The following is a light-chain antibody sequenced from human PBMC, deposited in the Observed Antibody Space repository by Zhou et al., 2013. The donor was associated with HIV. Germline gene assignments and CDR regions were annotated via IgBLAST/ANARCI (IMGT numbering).Light chain of an antibody. J-gene: IGKJ1*01. CDR3: QQYNDYWT. CDR2: GAS. V-gene: IGKV3-20*01. Sequence: EIVLTQSPATLSVSPGERVILSCRASQSVSSSYLAWYQQKPGQAPRLLIYGASSRATGIPDRFSGSGSGTDFTLTISSLQAEDFAIYYCQQYNDYWTFGQGTKLEIK. CDR1: QSVSSSY.